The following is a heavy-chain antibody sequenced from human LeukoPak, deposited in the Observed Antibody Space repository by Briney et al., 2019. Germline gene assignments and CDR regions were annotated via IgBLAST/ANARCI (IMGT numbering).Heavy chain of an antibody. J-gene: IGHJ4*02. CDR3: ARGYYGSGSWLDY. CDR1: GFTFSSYA. CDR2: ISYDGSNK. D-gene: IGHD3-10*01. Sequence: PGGSLRLSCAASGFTFSSYAMHWVRQAPGKGLEWVAVISYDGSNKYYADSVKGRFTISRDNSKNTLYLQMNSLRAEDTAVYYCARGYYGSGSWLDYWGQGTLVTVSS. V-gene: IGHV3-30*04.